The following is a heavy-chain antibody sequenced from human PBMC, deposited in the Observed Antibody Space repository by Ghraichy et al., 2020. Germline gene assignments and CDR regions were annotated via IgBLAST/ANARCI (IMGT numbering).Heavy chain of an antibody. CDR3: ARGLVGDSSGYYYYYGMDV. J-gene: IGHJ6*02. CDR1: GGSFSGYY. CDR2: INHSGST. Sequence: SETLSLTCAVYGGSFSGYYWSWIRQPPGKGLEWIGEINHSGSTNYNPSLKSRVTISVDTSKNQFSLKLSSVTAADTAVYYCARGLVGDSSGYYYYYGMDVWGQGTTVTVSS. D-gene: IGHD3-22*01. V-gene: IGHV4-34*01.